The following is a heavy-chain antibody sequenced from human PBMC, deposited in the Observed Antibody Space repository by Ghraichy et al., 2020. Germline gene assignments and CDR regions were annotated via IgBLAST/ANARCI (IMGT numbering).Heavy chain of an antibody. CDR3: ARISGNESSGGFHQSGTNAFDY. J-gene: IGHJ4*02. CDR1: GGSISSYY. V-gene: IGHV4-59*01. CDR2: IYYSGST. D-gene: IGHD3-22*01. Sequence: SETLSLTCTVSGGSISSYYWSWIRQPPGKGLEWIGYIYYSGSTNYNPSLKSRVTISVDTSKNQFSLKLSSVTAADTAVYYCARISGNESSGGFHQSGTNAFDYWGQGTLVTVSS.